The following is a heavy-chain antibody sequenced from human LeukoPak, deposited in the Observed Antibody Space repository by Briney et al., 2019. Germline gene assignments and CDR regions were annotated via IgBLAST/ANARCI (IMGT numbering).Heavy chain of an antibody. V-gene: IGHV3-21*01. D-gene: IGHD4-23*01. Sequence: PGGSLRLSCAAPGFIFSSYSMNWVRQAPGKGLEWVSSISSSSSYIDYADSVKDRFTISRDNAKNLLYLQMNSLRAEDTAVYYCAREYGGFDYWGQGTLVTVSS. J-gene: IGHJ4*02. CDR2: ISSSSSYI. CDR1: GFIFSSYS. CDR3: AREYGGFDY.